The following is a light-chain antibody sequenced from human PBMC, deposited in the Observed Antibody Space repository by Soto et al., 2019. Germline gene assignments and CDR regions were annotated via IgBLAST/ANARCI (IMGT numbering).Light chain of an antibody. J-gene: IGKJ1*01. Sequence: EVVLTQSPGTLSLSPGARAPLSCRASHSVGSSYLAWSQQRRGQAPRLLIYGVFSRAIGIPDRFSGSGSGTDFTLTISRLEPEDFAVYYCQQYGDSPWTFGQGTKVDIK. CDR3: QQYGDSPWT. V-gene: IGKV3-20*01. CDR1: HSVGSSY. CDR2: GVF.